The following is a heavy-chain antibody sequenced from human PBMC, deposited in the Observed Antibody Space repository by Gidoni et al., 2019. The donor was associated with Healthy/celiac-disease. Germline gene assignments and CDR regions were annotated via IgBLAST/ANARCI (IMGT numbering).Heavy chain of an antibody. CDR2: NGTDSET. CDR3: ARARVDYGDNPDYYYYGMDV. J-gene: IGHJ6*02. D-gene: IGHD4-17*01. Sequence: LVVSGGGFVQPGGSLSYSCGASGFTFSSYHTRCVRQATGKGQEVVLGNGTDSETYYQSPVKGRLTISRENAKKSLYLQMNSLRAGETAVYYCARARVDYGDNPDYYYYGMDVWGQGTTVTVSS. CDR1: GFTFSSYH. V-gene: IGHV3-13*01.